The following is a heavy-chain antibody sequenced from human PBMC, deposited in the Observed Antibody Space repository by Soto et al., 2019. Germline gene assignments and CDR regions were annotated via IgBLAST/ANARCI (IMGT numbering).Heavy chain of an antibody. CDR3: VKGDRHSDF. CDR2: ISGDGGDT. Sequence: GGSLRLSCAASGFTFSAWYMSWFRQAPGRGLEYISYISGDGGDTNYADSVRGRFTVSRDNTKNSLYLQMNGLRDDDTAVYYCVKGDRHSDFWGRGTQVTVSS. D-gene: IGHD3-10*01. J-gene: IGHJ4*02. CDR1: GFTFSAWY. V-gene: IGHV3-11*06.